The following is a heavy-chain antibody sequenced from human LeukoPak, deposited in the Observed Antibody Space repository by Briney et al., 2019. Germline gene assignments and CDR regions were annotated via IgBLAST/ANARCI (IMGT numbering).Heavy chain of an antibody. CDR3: ARGSSGWYGVEFDP. D-gene: IGHD6-19*01. Sequence: SETLSLTCTVSGGSISSSSYYWGWIRQPPGKGLEWLGSIYYSGSTYYNPSLKSRVTISVDTSKNQFSLKLSSVTAADTAVYYCARGSSGWYGVEFDPWGQGTLVTVSS. CDR2: IYYSGST. V-gene: IGHV4-39*07. J-gene: IGHJ5*02. CDR1: GGSISSSSYY.